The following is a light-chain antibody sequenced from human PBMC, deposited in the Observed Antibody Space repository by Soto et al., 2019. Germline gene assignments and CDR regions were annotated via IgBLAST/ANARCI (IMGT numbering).Light chain of an antibody. CDR1: QSISSSY. CDR3: QQYGSSSWT. J-gene: IGKJ1*01. V-gene: IGKV3-20*01. Sequence: LSRSPGTLSLSTGKRATLSCRASQSISSSYLAWYQQRPGQAPRLLIYGASSRATGIPDRFSGSGSGTEFTLTISRLEPEDFAVYYCQQYGSSSWTFGQGTKVAIK. CDR2: GAS.